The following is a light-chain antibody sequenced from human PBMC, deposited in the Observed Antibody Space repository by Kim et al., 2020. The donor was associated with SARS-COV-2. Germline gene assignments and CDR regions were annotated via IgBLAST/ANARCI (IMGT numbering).Light chain of an antibody. J-gene: IGKJ1*01. CDR3: QQYGSSPRT. CDR1: QSVSSSY. CDR2: GTS. V-gene: IGKV3-20*01. Sequence: DIVLTQSPGTLSLSPGERAPLSCRASQSVSSSYFAWYQQKPGQAPRLLIYGTSSRATGIPDRFSGSGSGTDFTLTISRLEPEDFAMYYCQQYGSSPRTFGQGTKVDIK.